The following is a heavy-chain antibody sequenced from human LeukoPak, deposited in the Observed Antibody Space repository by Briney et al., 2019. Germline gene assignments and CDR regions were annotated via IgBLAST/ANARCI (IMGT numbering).Heavy chain of an antibody. D-gene: IGHD3-22*01. CDR1: GGSISSYY. J-gene: IGHJ3*02. V-gene: IGHV4-59*01. CDR2: IYYSGST. CDR3: ARSDSSGYYYGSWVAFDI. Sequence: SETLSLTCTVSGGSISSYYWSWIRQPPGKGLEWIGYIYYSGSTNYNPSLKSRVTISVDTSKNQFSLKLSSVTAADTAVYYCARSDSSGYYYGSWVAFDIWGQGTMVTVSS.